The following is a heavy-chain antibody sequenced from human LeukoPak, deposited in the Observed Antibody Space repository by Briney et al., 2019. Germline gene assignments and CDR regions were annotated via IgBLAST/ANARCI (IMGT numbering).Heavy chain of an antibody. CDR3: ARLSVSSGWDLDY. Sequence: SETLSLTCTVSGGSISSSSYYWGWLRQPPGKGLEWIGSIYYSGITYYNPSLKSRVTISVDTSKNQFSLKLSSVTAADTAVYYCARLSVSSGWDLDYWGQGTLVTVSS. J-gene: IGHJ4*02. CDR2: IYYSGIT. CDR1: GGSISSSSYY. D-gene: IGHD6-19*01. V-gene: IGHV4-39*01.